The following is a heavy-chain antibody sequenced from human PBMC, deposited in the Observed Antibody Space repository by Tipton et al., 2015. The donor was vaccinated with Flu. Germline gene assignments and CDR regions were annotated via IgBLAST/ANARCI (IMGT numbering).Heavy chain of an antibody. D-gene: IGHD1-26*01. Sequence: TLSLTCTVSGGSISSGGAYWSWVRQHPGKGLEWIGQVYYSGTTNYNPSLKSRVTISLDKSKNQFSLTLKSMTTADTAVFYCARGGWEPHGGWFDPWGQGILVTVSS. V-gene: IGHV4-61*08. CDR2: VYYSGTT. CDR3: ARGGWEPHGGWFDP. J-gene: IGHJ5*02. CDR1: GGSISSGGAY.